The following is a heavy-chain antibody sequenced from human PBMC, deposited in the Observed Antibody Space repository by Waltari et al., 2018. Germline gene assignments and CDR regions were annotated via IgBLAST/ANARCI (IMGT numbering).Heavy chain of an antibody. CDR1: DGSISSSYLY. CDR3: ARSFGGSGSYKFDC. V-gene: IGHV4-39*01. CDR2: SSYGGTT. Sequence: QLHLQESGPGLVQPSETLSLTCAVSDGSISSSYLYCGWIRPPPGQGLEWMGRSSYGGTTYYSPSFQGRITISIDTSRNHFSLTRKSVTAAETGFYFCARSFGGSGSYKFDCWGQGILVTVSS. D-gene: IGHD3-10*01. J-gene: IGHJ4*02.